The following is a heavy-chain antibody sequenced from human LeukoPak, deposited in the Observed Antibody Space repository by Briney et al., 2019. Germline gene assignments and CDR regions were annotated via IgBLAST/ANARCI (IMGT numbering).Heavy chain of an antibody. CDR2: IKQDGSEK. V-gene: IGHV3-7*03. D-gene: IGHD6-19*01. CDR3: AKATSSGWDHYFDY. J-gene: IGHJ4*02. Sequence: GGSLRLSCAASGFTFSSYWMSWVRQAPGKGLEWVANIKQDGSEKYYVDSVKGRFTISRDNAKNSLYLQMNSLRAEDTALYYCAKATSSGWDHYFDYWGQGTLVTVSS. CDR1: GFTFSSYW.